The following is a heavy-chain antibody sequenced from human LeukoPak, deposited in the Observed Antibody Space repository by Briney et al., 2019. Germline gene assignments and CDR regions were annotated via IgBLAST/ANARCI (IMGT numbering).Heavy chain of an antibody. CDR3: ARVGQVVIAVAGEDY. Sequence: GGSLRLSCAASGFTFGDYYMSWIRQAPGKGLEWVSYISSSSSTIYYADSVKGRFTISRDNAKNSLYLQMNSLRAEDTAVYYCARVGQVVIAVAGEDYWGQGTLVTVSS. J-gene: IGHJ4*02. CDR2: ISSSSSTI. CDR1: GFTFGDYY. D-gene: IGHD6-19*01. V-gene: IGHV3-11*04.